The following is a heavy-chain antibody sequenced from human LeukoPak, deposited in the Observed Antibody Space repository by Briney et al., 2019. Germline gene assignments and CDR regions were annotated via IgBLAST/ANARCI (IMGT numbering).Heavy chain of an antibody. V-gene: IGHV4-39*01. CDR2: IYYSGST. CDR1: GGSISSSSYY. Sequence: PSETLSLTCTVSGGSISSSSYYWGWIRQPPGKGLEWIGSIYYSGSTYYNPSLKSRVTISVDTSKNQFSLKLSSVTAADTAVYYCARPVLDYGDYTNWFDPWGQGTLVTVSS. D-gene: IGHD4-17*01. CDR3: ARPVLDYGDYTNWFDP. J-gene: IGHJ5*02.